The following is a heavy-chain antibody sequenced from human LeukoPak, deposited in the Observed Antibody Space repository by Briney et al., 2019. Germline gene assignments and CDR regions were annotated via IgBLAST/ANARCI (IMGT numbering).Heavy chain of an antibody. CDR1: SYTFTSYG. CDR3: ARDYCSSTSCYTGGGDY. CDR2: ISAYNGNT. J-gene: IGHJ4*02. V-gene: IGHV1-18*01. D-gene: IGHD2-2*02. Sequence: ASVKVSCKPCSYTFTSYGISWVRQAPGQGLEGMGWISAYNGNTNYAQKLQGRVTMTTDTSTSTAYMELRSLRSDDTAVYYCARDYCSSTSCYTGGGDYWGQGTLVTVSS.